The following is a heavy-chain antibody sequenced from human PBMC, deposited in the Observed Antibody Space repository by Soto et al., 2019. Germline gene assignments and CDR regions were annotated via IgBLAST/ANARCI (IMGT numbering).Heavy chain of an antibody. J-gene: IGHJ3*02. CDR1: GFTFGDYA. V-gene: IGHV3-7*01. CDR2: IKQDGSEK. Sequence: GGSLRLSCTASGFTFGDYAMSWFRQAPGKGLEWVANIKQDGSEKYYVDSVKGRFTISRDNAKNSLYLQMDSLRAEDTAVYYCARAGRQWLVLDAFDIWGQGTMVTVSS. D-gene: IGHD6-19*01. CDR3: ARAGRQWLVLDAFDI.